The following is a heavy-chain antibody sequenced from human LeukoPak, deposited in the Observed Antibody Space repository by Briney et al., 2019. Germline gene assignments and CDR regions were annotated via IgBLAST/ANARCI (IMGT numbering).Heavy chain of an antibody. Sequence: GGSLRLSCAASGFSFNSYSMTWVRQAPGKGLEWVSIISSTSDYIFDADSVKGRFSISRDNSKNTLYLQMNSLRAEDTAAYYCARSGLNRFDYWGQGTQVTVSS. CDR1: GFSFNSYS. V-gene: IGHV3-21*04. J-gene: IGHJ4*02. CDR2: ISSTSDYI. D-gene: IGHD2-15*01. CDR3: ARSGLNRFDY.